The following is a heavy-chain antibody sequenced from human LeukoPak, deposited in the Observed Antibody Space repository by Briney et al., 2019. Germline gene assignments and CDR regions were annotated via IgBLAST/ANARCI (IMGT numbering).Heavy chain of an antibody. Sequence: GGTLRLSCAASGFTFSSYDMSWVRQAPGKGLEWVSAISGSGGRTYYADSVKGRFTISRDNAKNSLYLQMSSLRAEDTAVYYCAELGITMIGGVWGKGTTVTISS. CDR3: AELGITMIGGV. CDR2: ISGSGGRT. CDR1: GFTFSSYD. J-gene: IGHJ6*04. D-gene: IGHD3-10*02. V-gene: IGHV3-23*01.